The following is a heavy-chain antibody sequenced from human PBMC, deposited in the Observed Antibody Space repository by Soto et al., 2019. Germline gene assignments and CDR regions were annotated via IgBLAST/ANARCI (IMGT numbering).Heavy chain of an antibody. J-gene: IGHJ4*01. V-gene: IGHV1-46*01. CDR3: ARPRIVVARTTDDY. CDR2: INPSGGST. D-gene: IGHD2-15*01. CDR1: GYTFTSYY. Sequence: ASVKVSCKASGYTFTSYYMHWVRQAPGQGLEWMGIINPSGGSTSYAQKFQGRVTMTRDTSTSTVYMEMSSLRSEDTDVYYCARPRIVVARTTDDYWRHGTQATV.